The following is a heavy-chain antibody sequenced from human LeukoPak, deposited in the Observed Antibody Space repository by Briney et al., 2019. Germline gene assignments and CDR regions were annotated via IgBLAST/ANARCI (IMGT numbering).Heavy chain of an antibody. CDR2: IIPIFGTA. CDR3: ARVVYSYGYDY. Sequence: SVKVSXKASGGTFSSYAISWVRQAPGQGLEWIGRIIPIFGTANYAQKFQGRVTITTDESTSTAYMELSSLRSEDTAVYYCARVVYSYGYDYWGQGTLVTVSS. CDR1: GGTFSSYA. J-gene: IGHJ4*02. D-gene: IGHD5-18*01. V-gene: IGHV1-69*05.